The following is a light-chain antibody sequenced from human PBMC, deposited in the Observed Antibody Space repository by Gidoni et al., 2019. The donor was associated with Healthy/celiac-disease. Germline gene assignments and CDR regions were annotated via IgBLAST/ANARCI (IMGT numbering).Light chain of an antibody. CDR1: QDISNY. CDR3: QQYDNLPSLT. J-gene: IGKJ4*01. V-gene: IGKV1-33*01. CDR2: YAS. Sequence: DIQMTQSPSSLSASVGDRVTITCQASQDISNYLNWYQQKPGKAPKLLIYYASNLETGVPSRFSGSGSGTDFTFTIISLQPEDIATYYCQQYDNLPSLTFGGGTKVEIK.